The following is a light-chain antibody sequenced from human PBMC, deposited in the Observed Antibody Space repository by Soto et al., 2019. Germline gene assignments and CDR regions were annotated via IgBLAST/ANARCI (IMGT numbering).Light chain of an antibody. CDR1: QSVSSW. CDR2: DAS. CDR3: QQYNSYL. J-gene: IGKJ4*01. V-gene: IGKV1-5*01. Sequence: DIQMTQSPSTLSASVGDRVTITCRASQSVSSWLAWYQQKPGKAPKLLIYDASSLESGVPSRFSGSGSGTEFTLLISSLQPDDFATYCCQQYNSYLFGGGTKVEIK.